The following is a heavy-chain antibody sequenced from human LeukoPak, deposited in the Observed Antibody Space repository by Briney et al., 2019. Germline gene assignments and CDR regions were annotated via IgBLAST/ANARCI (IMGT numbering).Heavy chain of an antibody. CDR2: ISYDGSNK. J-gene: IGHJ4*02. CDR1: GFTFSSLA. CDR3: AKERGDY. Sequence: AGGSLRLSCAASGFTFSSLAMHWVRQAPGKGLEWVAVISYDGSNKYYADSVKGRFTISRDSSKNTLYLQMNSLRAEDTAVYYCAKERGDYWGQGTLVTVSS. V-gene: IGHV3-30*04.